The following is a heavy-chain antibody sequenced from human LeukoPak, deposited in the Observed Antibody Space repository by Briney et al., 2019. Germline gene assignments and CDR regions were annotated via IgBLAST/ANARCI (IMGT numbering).Heavy chain of an antibody. CDR1: GGSISSGGYY. CDR3: ARPSAGYYYDSSGYVKAFDI. Sequence: SQTLSLTCTVSGGSISSGGYYWSWIRQPPGKGLEWIGSIYYSGSTYYNPSLKSRVTISVDTSKNQFSLKLSSVTAADTAVYYCARPSAGYYYDSSGYVKAFDIWGQGTMVTVSS. J-gene: IGHJ3*02. D-gene: IGHD3-22*01. CDR2: IYYSGST. V-gene: IGHV4-39*01.